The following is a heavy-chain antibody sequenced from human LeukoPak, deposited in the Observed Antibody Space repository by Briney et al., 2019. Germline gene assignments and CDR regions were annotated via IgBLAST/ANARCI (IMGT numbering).Heavy chain of an antibody. V-gene: IGHV3-23*01. J-gene: IGHJ4*02. Sequence: GGSLRLSCAASGFTFDTYAMSWVRQAPGKGLEWVSAISAAGGITNYADSVKGQFTFSRDNSKNTLYLQMNSLRAEDTAVYYCAKDGKLGGNYGRHPFDYWGQGTLVTVSS. CDR3: AKDGKLGGNYGRHPFDY. CDR1: GFTFDTYA. D-gene: IGHD1-26*01. CDR2: ISAAGGIT.